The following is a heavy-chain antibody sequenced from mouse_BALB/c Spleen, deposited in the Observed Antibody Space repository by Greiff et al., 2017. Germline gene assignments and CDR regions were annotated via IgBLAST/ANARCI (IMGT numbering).Heavy chain of an antibody. J-gene: IGHJ2*01. V-gene: IGHV2-6-7*01. CDR1: GFSLTGYG. CDR2: IWGDGST. CDR3: ARRNRYLDY. D-gene: IGHD5-1-1*01. Sequence: VQVVESGPGLVAPSQSLSITCTASGFSLTGYGVNWVRQPPGKGLEWLGMIWGDGSTDYNSALKSRLSISKDNSKSQVFLKMNSLQTDDTARYYCARRNRYLDYWGQGTTLTVSS.